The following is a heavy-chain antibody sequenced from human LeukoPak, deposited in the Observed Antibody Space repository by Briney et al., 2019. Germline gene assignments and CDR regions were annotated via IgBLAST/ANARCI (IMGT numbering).Heavy chain of an antibody. Sequence: SETLSLTCTVSGGSISSSSYYWGWIRQPPGKGLEWIGSIYYSGSTYYNPSLKSRVTISVDTSKNQFSLKLSSVTAADTAVYYCARDLVRRRYCSGGSCYSWVYYYYYMDVWGKGTTVTVSS. J-gene: IGHJ6*03. V-gene: IGHV4-39*07. CDR2: IYYSGST. D-gene: IGHD2-15*01. CDR3: ARDLVRRRYCSGGSCYSWVYYYYYMDV. CDR1: GGSISSSSYY.